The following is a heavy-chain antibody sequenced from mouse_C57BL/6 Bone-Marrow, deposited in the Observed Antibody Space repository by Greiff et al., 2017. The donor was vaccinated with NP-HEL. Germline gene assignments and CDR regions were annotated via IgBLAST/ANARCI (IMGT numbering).Heavy chain of an antibody. CDR1: GYTFTEYT. D-gene: IGHD1-1*02. J-gene: IGHJ3*01. CDR2: FYPGSGSI. V-gene: IGHV1-62-2*01. CDR3: ARHEEGGRGPPWFAY. Sequence: VQLQQSGPELVKPGASVKLSCKASGYTFTEYTIHWVKQRSGQGLEWIGWFYPGSGSIKYNEKFKDKATLTADNSSSTVFLVLGRLTSEVSAVYFWARHEEGGRGPPWFAYWGQGNRVTVSA.